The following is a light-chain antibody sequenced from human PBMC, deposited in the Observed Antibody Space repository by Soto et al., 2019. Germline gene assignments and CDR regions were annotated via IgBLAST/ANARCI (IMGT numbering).Light chain of an antibody. CDR3: QQVVSYPPG. V-gene: IGKV1-9*01. J-gene: IGKJ3*01. Sequence: DIQLTQSPSFLSASVGDRVTITCRASQGISTFLAWYQQSPGKAPKILVYAASTLQSGVPSRFSGSGFGTEFTLTISSLQPEDVAHNYCQQVVSYPPGFGPGTKVDIK. CDR1: QGISTF. CDR2: AAS.